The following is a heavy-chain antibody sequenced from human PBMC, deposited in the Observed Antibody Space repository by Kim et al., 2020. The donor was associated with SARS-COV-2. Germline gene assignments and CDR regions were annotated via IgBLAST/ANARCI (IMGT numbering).Heavy chain of an antibody. D-gene: IGHD5-12*01. CDR1: GFTFSSHW. CDR2: ITPNGSGT. V-gene: IGHV3-74*03. Sequence: GGSLRLSCIASGFTFSSHWMHWVRRVPGKGLVWVSRITPNGSGTKYADSVKGRFTVSRDNVKKTLDLQMNSLSADDTAVYYCVRDGRTAVDSYYHGMDVWGQGTSVTVYS. CDR3: VRDGRTAVDSYYHGMDV. J-gene: IGHJ6*02.